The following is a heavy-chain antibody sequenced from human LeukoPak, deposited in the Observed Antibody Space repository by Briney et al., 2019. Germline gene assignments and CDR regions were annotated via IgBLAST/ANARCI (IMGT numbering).Heavy chain of an antibody. D-gene: IGHD6-6*01. V-gene: IGHV4-38-2*02. Sequence: PSETLSLTCTVSGYSISSGYFWGWIRQPPGKGLEWIGSFYHSGITYYNPSLKSRVTISVEMSKNQFSLKLSSVTAADTAVYYCARVRAYSISGVAFDIWGQGTMVTVSS. J-gene: IGHJ3*02. CDR1: GYSISSGYF. CDR2: FYHSGIT. CDR3: ARVRAYSISGVAFDI.